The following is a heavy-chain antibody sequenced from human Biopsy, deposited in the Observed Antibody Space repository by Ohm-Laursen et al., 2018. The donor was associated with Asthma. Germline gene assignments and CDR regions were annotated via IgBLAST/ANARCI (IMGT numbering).Heavy chain of an antibody. D-gene: IGHD3-10*01. CDR3: ARDMGAGPNQPPSGSGSSHLYGMDV. Sequence: SLRLSCAASGFAVSRDYMFWVRQAPGKGLEWVSGISWNSDTIGYADSVKGRFTISRDNAKNSLYLQMNSLGPEDTAVYYCARDMGAGPNQPPSGSGSSHLYGMDVWGQGTTVTVSS. J-gene: IGHJ6*02. CDR2: ISWNSDTI. V-gene: IGHV3-9*01. CDR1: GFAVSRDY.